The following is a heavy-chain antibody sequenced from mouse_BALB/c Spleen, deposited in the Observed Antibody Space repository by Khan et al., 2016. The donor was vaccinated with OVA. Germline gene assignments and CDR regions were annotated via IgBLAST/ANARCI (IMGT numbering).Heavy chain of an antibody. V-gene: IGHV1S34*01. CDR1: GYSLTGYY. J-gene: IGHJ3*01. CDR3: ARGDYYGSSSFAY. D-gene: IGHD1-1*01. CDR2: ISCYNGVI. Sequence: LVKTGASVKISCKASGYSLTGYYMNWVKQSHGKSLEWIGYISCYNGVISYNQKFKGKATFTVDTSSSTADMQFSSLTSEDSAVVYCARGDYYGSSSFAYWGQGTLVTVSA.